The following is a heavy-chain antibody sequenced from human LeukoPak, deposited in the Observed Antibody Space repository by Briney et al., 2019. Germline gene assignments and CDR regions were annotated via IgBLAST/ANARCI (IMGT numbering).Heavy chain of an antibody. V-gene: IGHV3-23*01. CDR2: IIGSGGST. J-gene: IGHJ6*02. CDR1: GFTFSSYS. CDR3: AKDPGDSSGYYYYYYYGMDV. Sequence: GSLRLSCAASGFTFSSYSMNWVRQAPGKGLEWVSAIIGSGGSTYYADSVKGRFTISRDNSKNTLYLQMNTLRAEDTAVYYCAKDPGDSSGYYYYYYYGMDVWGQGTTVTVSS. D-gene: IGHD3-22*01.